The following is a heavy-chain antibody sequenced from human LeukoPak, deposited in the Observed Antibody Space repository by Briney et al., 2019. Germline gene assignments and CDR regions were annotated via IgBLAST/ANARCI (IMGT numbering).Heavy chain of an antibody. CDR1: GRSISSGSYY. J-gene: IGHJ6*03. V-gene: IGHV4-61*02. Sequence: SETLSLTCTVSGRSISSGSYYSGWIPRPAGKGLEWIGRFYTSGSTNYNPSIKSRVTISVDTSKIQFSLRLSSVTAADTAVYYCARFEAYPLYYYYYMDVWGKGTTVTVSS. CDR2: FYTSGST. CDR3: ARFEAYPLYYYYYMDV.